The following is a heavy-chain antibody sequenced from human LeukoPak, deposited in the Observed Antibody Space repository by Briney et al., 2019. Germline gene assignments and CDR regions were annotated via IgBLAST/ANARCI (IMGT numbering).Heavy chain of an antibody. D-gene: IGHD6-13*01. Sequence: SETLSLTCTVSGGSISSGSYYWSWIRQPAGKGLEWIGRIYTSGSTNYNPSLKSRVTISVDTSKNQFSLKLSSVTAADTAVYYCAREKAAAGLPGYWGQGTLVTVSS. V-gene: IGHV4-61*02. CDR1: GGSISSGSYY. CDR2: IYTSGST. J-gene: IGHJ4*02. CDR3: AREKAAAGLPGY.